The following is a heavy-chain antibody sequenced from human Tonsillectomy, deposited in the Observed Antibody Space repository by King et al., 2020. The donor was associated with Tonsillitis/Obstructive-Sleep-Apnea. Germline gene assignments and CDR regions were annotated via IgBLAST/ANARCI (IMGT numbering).Heavy chain of an antibody. CDR3: AKDMAQWGLQVDY. V-gene: IGHV3-30*01. Sequence: VQLVESGGGVVLPGRSLRLSCAASGFSFDSYTMHWVRQAPGKGLEWVAVISHDGSSESYADSVRGRFTISRDNSESTLYLQMDSLRAEDTALYCCAKDMAQWGLQVDYWGQGTLVSVSP. CDR1: GFSFDSYT. CDR2: ISHDGSSE. D-gene: IGHD1-26*01. J-gene: IGHJ4*02.